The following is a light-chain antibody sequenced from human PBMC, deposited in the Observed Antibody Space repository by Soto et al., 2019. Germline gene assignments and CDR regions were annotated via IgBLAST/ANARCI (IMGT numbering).Light chain of an antibody. J-gene: IGKJ4*01. CDR2: LGS. Sequence: DLVMTQSPLSLPVTPGEPASISCRSSQSLLLSSGFNYLDWYVQKPGQSPQLLIYLGSHRASGDSDRFSGSGSGTGCTLKISRVEAEDVGVYYCMHAVQTPLTFGGGTKVEIK. V-gene: IGKV2-28*01. CDR3: MHAVQTPLT. CDR1: QSLLLSSGFNY.